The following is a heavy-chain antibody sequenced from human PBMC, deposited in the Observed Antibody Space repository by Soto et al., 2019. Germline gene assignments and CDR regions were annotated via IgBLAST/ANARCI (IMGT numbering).Heavy chain of an antibody. CDR3: ARGPSYYDSSGFGFDY. Sequence: PSETLSLTCTVSGGSISSYYWSWIRQPLGKGLEWIGYIYYSGSTNYNPSLKSRVTISVDTPKNQFSLKLSSVTAADTAVYYCARGPSYYDSSGFGFDYWGQGTLVTVSS. D-gene: IGHD3-22*01. V-gene: IGHV4-59*01. CDR1: GGSISSYY. CDR2: IYYSGST. J-gene: IGHJ4*02.